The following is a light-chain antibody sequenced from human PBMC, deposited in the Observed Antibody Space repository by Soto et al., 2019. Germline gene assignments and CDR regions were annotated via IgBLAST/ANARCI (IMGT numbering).Light chain of an antibody. CDR1: QDISDY. CDR2: AAS. V-gene: IGKV1-27*01. Sequence: DIQMTQSPSSLSASLGGRVTITCRASQDISDYLAWYQQKAGSPPNLLISAASTLQSGVPSRFRGSGAGTDFTLTITSLQPEDVATYYCQKYSKAPWTFGQGTTGDIK. CDR3: QKYSKAPWT. J-gene: IGKJ1*01.